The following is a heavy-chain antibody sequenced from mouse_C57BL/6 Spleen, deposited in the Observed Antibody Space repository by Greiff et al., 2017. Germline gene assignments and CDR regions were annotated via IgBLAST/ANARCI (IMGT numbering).Heavy chain of an antibody. CDR1: GYTFTDYY. J-gene: IGHJ2*01. CDR3: ARRGLLRGFDY. D-gene: IGHD1-1*01. CDR2: INPYNGGT. Sequence: VQLQQSGPVLVKPGASVKMSCKASGYTFTDYYMNWVKQSHGKSLEWIGVINPYNGGTSYNQKFKGKATLTVDKSSSTAYMELNSLTSEDSAVYYCARRGLLRGFDYWGQGTTLTVSS. V-gene: IGHV1-19*01.